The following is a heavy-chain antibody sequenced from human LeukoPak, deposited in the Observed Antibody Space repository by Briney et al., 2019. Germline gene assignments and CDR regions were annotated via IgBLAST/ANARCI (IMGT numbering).Heavy chain of an antibody. V-gene: IGHV3-53*01. CDR1: GFNVRCNQ. D-gene: IGHD6-13*01. Sequence: GGSLRLSCVTPGFNVRCNQKKWVRQASGKGPERVSSIHSGGNTYYADSVKGRFTISRDNSNNTLYLQMNNLRAEDSAVYFCARDRRFGSTWYFWNWGQGTLVAVSS. J-gene: IGHJ4*02. CDR3: ARDRRFGSTWYFWN. CDR2: IHSGGNT.